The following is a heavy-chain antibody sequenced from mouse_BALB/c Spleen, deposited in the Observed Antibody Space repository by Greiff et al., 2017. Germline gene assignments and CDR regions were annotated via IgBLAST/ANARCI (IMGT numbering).Heavy chain of an antibody. J-gene: IGHJ4*01. CDR2: ISTYYGDA. CDR3: ARLGDGYSDYAMDY. Sequence: QVQLQQSGAELVRPGVTVKISCKGSGYTFTDYAMHWVKQSHAKSLEWIGVISTYYGDASYNQKFKGKATMTVDKSSSTAYMELARLTSEDSAIYYCARLGDGYSDYAMDYWGQGTSVTVSS. V-gene: IGHV1S137*01. CDR1: GYTFTDYA. D-gene: IGHD2-3*01.